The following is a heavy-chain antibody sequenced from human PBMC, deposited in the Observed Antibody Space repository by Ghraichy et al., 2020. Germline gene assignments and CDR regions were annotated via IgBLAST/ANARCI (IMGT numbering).Heavy chain of an antibody. D-gene: IGHD3-3*01. CDR3: ARQFAGFGDFWSGYYPRGYYYYYGMDV. CDR1: GGSISSSSYY. V-gene: IGHV4-39*01. Sequence: SETLSLTCTVSGGSISSSSYYWGWIRQPPGKGLEWIGSIYYSGSTYYNPSLKSRVTISVDTSKNQFSLKLSSVTAADTAVYYCARQFAGFGDFWSGYYPRGYYYYYGMDVWGQGTTVTVSS. J-gene: IGHJ6*02. CDR2: IYYSGST.